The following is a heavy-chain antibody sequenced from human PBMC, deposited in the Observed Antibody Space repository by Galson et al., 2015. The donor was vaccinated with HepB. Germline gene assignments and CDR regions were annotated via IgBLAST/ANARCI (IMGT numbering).Heavy chain of an antibody. CDR2: ISYDGSNK. V-gene: IGHV3-30*04. Sequence: SLRLSCAASGFTFSSYAMHWVRQAPGKGLEWVAVISYDGSNKYYADSVKDRFTISRDNSKNTLYLQMNSLRAEDTAVYYCVRGRGIVGATDYGMDVWGQGTTVTVSS. CDR3: VRGRGIVGATDYGMDV. CDR1: GFTFSSYA. D-gene: IGHD1-26*01. J-gene: IGHJ6*02.